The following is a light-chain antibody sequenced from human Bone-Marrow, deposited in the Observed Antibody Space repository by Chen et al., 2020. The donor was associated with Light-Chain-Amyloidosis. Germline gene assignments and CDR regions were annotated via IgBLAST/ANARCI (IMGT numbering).Light chain of an antibody. J-gene: IGKJ1*01. Sequence: DVVLTQSPLSLPVTLGQPASISCRPNQSLVYSDGDTYLNLFHQRPGPSPRRLIYKVSNRDSGVPDRFSGSGSGTDFTLKISRVEAEEVGIYYCMQGTHWPWTFGQGTKVE. V-gene: IGKV2-30*01. CDR2: KVS. CDR1: QSLVYSDGDTY. CDR3: MQGTHWPWT.